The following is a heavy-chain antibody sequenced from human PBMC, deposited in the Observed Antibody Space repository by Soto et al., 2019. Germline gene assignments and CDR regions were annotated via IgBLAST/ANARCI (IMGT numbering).Heavy chain of an antibody. CDR1: GYSFSSYW. CDR3: ARGQVDTRLFDY. D-gene: IGHD1-26*01. J-gene: IGHJ4*02. CDR2: IYPSDSDT. V-gene: IGHV5-51*01. Sequence: GESLKISCKGSGYSFSSYWIGWVRQMSWEGLEWMGIIYPSDSDTRHSPSFQGQVTISADKSIYTAYLQWSSLKASDTAMYYCARGQVDTRLFDYWGQGTQVTVSS.